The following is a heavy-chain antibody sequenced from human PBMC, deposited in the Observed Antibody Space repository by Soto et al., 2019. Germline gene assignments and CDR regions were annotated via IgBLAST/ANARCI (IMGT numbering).Heavy chain of an antibody. Sequence: SVKVSCKASGGTFSSYAISWVRQAPGQGLEWMGGIIPIFGTANYAQKFQGRVTITADESTSTAYMELSSLRSEDTAVYYCARQVDYYDSSGYSSYFDYWGQGTLVTVSS. CDR2: IIPIFGTA. J-gene: IGHJ4*02. V-gene: IGHV1-69*13. CDR3: ARQVDYYDSSGYSSYFDY. CDR1: GGTFSSYA. D-gene: IGHD3-22*01.